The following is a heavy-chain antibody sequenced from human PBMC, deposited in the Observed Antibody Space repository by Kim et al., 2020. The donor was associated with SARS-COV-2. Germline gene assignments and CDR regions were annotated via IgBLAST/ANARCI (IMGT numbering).Heavy chain of an antibody. V-gene: IGHV3-33*01. CDR2: IWYDGSNK. D-gene: IGHD6-19*01. CDR1: GFTFSSYG. J-gene: IGHJ4*02. CDR3: ARDGRIGQWLHYFDY. Sequence: GGSLRLSCAASGFTFSSYGIHWVRQAPGKGLEWVAVIWYDGSNKYYADSVKGRFTISRDNSKNTLYLQMNSLRAEDTAVYYCARDGRIGQWLHYFDYWGQGTLVTVSS.